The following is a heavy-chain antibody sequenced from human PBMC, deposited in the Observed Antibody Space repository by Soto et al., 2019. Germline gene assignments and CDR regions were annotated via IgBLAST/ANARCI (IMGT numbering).Heavy chain of an antibody. CDR3: ARVRSIYWYFDL. J-gene: IGHJ2*01. CDR2: IYYSGST. CDR1: GGSISSGDYY. Sequence: QVQLQESGPGLVKPSQTLSLICTVSGGSISSGDYYWSWIRQPPGRGLEWIGYIYYSGSTYYNQSLKSRVTISVDTSKNQFSLKLSSVTAADTAVYYCARVRSIYWYFDLWGRGTLVTVSS. V-gene: IGHV4-30-4*01.